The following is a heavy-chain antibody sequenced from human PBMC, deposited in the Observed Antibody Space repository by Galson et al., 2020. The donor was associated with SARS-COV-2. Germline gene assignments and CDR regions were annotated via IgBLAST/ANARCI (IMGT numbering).Heavy chain of an antibody. V-gene: IGHV4-34*01. CDR3: AGRADSSSWFGFDS. D-gene: IGHD6-13*01. CDR1: VGSFSDYY. Sequence: SETLSLTCAVYVGSFSDYYWTWIRQPPGKGLEWIGEISHSGSTNYNPSPKSRVTISVDTSKNQFSLRLTSVTAADTAVYYCAGRADSSSWFGFDSWGQGTLVTVSS. J-gene: IGHJ4*02. CDR2: ISHSGST.